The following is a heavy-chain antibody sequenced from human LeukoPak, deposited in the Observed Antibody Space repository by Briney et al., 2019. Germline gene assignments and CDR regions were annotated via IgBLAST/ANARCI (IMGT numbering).Heavy chain of an antibody. D-gene: IGHD3-9*01. CDR2: INPNSGGT. Sequence: GASVKVSCKASGYPFTGYYMHWVRQAPGQGLEWMGWINPNSGGTNYAQKFQGRVTMTRDTSISTAYMELSRLRSDDTAVYYCARSRLRYFDWHTYDYWGQGTLVTVSS. V-gene: IGHV1-2*02. CDR1: GYPFTGYY. CDR3: ARSRLRYFDWHTYDY. J-gene: IGHJ4*02.